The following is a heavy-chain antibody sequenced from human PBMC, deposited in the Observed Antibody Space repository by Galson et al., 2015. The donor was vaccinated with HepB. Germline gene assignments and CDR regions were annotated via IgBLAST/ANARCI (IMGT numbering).Heavy chain of an antibody. V-gene: IGHV3-21*01. CDR3: TRGPYHDILGRADH. CDR1: GFTFSTYT. Sequence: SLRLSCAASGFTFSTYTMNWVRQAPGEGLEWVSSISTDSSYIYYADSLKGRLTTSRDNGKNSLYLHMNSLRVEDSAVYYCTRGPYHDILGRADHWGQGTLVTVSS. CDR2: ISTDSSYI. J-gene: IGHJ4*02. D-gene: IGHD3-9*01.